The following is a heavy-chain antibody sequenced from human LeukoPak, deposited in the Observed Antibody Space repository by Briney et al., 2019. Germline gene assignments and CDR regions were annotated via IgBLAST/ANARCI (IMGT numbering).Heavy chain of an antibody. V-gene: IGHV5-51*01. D-gene: IGHD3-22*01. Sequence: GESLKISCKASGFSFTSYWIGWVRQMPGKGLEWMGNIFPADSDTKYSPSFQGQVTISADKSISTAYLQWSSLKASDTAMYYCARLSYYDSSGYYRGYFQHWGQGTLVTVSS. J-gene: IGHJ1*01. CDR3: ARLSYYDSSGYYRGYFQH. CDR1: GFSFTSYW. CDR2: IFPADSDT.